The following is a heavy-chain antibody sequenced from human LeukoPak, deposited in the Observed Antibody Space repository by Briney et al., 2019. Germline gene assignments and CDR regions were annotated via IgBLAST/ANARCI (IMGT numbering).Heavy chain of an antibody. CDR1: GGSIRSSSDY. J-gene: IGHJ6*02. V-gene: IGHV4-39*01. CDR2: IYYSGGS. CDR3: ARHTQYYYYGMDV. Sequence: SETLSLTCTVSGGSIRSSSDYWAWVRQPPGKGLEWIGSIYYSGGSYYNPPLKSRVTISLDTSKNQFSLKLSSVTAADTAVYYCARHTQYYYYGMDVWGQGTTVTVSS.